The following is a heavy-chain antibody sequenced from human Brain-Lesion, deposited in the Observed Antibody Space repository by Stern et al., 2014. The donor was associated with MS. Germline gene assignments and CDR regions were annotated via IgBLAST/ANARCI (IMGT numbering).Heavy chain of an antibody. J-gene: IGHJ5*01. V-gene: IGHV3-74*02. CDR2: VNNDGRRT. CDR1: GFTFSNYW. Sequence: EVQLEESGGGLVQPGGSLRLSCAASGFTFSNYWMHGVRKAPGKGLVWVSRVNNDGRRTSYADSVKGRFTMSRDNAKNTLYLQMNSLRVEDTAIYYCARGERWFDSWGQGTLVTVSS. D-gene: IGHD3-10*01. CDR3: ARGERWFDS.